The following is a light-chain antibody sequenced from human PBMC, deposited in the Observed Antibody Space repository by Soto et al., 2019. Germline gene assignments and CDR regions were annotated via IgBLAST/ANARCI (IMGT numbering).Light chain of an antibody. CDR3: QQYNNRPPGT. CDR1: QSVSSN. J-gene: IGKJ2*01. V-gene: IGKV3-15*01. CDR2: GAS. Sequence: EIVMTQSPATLSVSPGERATLSCRASQSVSSNLAWYPQTPGQAPRLLVYGASTRATGIPARFSGSGSGTEFTVTIISLQSEDFAVYYGQQYNNRPPGTFCQGSKLEIK.